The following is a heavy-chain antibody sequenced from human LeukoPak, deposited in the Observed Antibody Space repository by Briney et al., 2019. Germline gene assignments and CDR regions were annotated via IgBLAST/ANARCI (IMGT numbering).Heavy chain of an antibody. J-gene: IGHJ4*02. CDR1: GGSINGNSYF. Sequence: SETLSLTCTVSGGSINGNSYFWGWIRQPPGKGLEWIGNIFYSGSTKYSSSLKSRITISVDTSKNQFSLKMTSVTSADRSVYYCVTLDGYNWVDYWGQGTLVIVSS. D-gene: IGHD5-24*01. CDR3: VTLDGYNWVDY. CDR2: IFYSGST. V-gene: IGHV4-39*01.